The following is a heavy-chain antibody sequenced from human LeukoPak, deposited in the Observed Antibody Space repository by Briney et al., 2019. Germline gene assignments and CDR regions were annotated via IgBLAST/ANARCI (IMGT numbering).Heavy chain of an antibody. V-gene: IGHV3-48*01. CDR1: GISVSSNY. D-gene: IGHD5-12*01. CDR3: ASRGGYSGRNRLSRGWFDP. J-gene: IGHJ5*02. CDR2: ISSSSSAI. Sequence: GGSLRLSCAASGISVSSNYMNWVRQAPGKGLEWVSYISSSSSAIFYADSVKGRFTISRDNAKNSLYLQMNSLRAEDTAVYYCASRGGYSGRNRLSRGWFDPWGQGTLVTVSS.